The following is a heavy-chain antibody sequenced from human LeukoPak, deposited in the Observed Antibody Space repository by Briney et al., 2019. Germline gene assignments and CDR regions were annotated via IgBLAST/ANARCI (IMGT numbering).Heavy chain of an antibody. Sequence: PSETLSLPCAVYGVPFTGYYESWIRQSPGKGLEWVGEINHSGSPNYKSSLKSRVTISVDISKIQFPLRVSSVTAADMGLYYSARSPTYCSSSNCPVSYSGYDLDYWGQGTLVTVSS. D-gene: IGHD5-12*01. CDR3: ARSPTYCSSSNCPVSYSGYDLDY. CDR2: INHSGSP. V-gene: IGHV4-34*01. J-gene: IGHJ4*02. CDR1: GVPFTGYY.